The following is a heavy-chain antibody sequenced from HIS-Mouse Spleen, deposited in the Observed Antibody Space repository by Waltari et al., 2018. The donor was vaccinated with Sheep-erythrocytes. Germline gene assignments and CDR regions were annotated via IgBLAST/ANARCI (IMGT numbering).Heavy chain of an antibody. V-gene: IGHV3-21*01. CDR1: GFTFRRYL. D-gene: IGHD1-26*01. J-gene: IGHJ4*02. CDR2: ISSSSSYI. CDR3: ARVASGATFDY. Sequence: EVQLVESGGGLVKPGGSLRLSCAASGFTFRRYLLTWVRQAPGKGLEWVSSISSSSSYIYYADSVKGRFTISRDNAKNSLYLQMNSLRAEDTAVYYCARVASGATFDYWGQGTLVTVSS.